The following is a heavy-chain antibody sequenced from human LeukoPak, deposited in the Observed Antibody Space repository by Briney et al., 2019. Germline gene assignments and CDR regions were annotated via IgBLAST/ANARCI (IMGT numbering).Heavy chain of an antibody. CDR2: ISYDGSNK. V-gene: IGHV3-30-3*02. D-gene: IGHD5-12*01. Sequence: PGGSLRLSCAASGSTFSSYAMHWVRQAPGKGLEWVAVISYDGSNKYYADSVKGRFAISRDNSKNTLYLQMNSLRAEDTAVYYCAKFRGYDYYYYYMDVWGKGTTVTVSS. CDR1: GSTFSSYA. J-gene: IGHJ6*03. CDR3: AKFRGYDYYYYYMDV.